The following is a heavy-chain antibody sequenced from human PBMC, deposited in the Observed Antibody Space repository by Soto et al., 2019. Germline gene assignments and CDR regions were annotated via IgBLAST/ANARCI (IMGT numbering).Heavy chain of an antibody. Sequence: EVQLVESGGGLVQPGTSLRLSCAASGFSFHYYAMHWVRQAPGKGLEWVSGISWNSGSMDYADSVKGRFTISRDNAKNSLYLQMNSLRAEDTAVYYCARDPVAGFGGYWGQGTLVTVSS. CDR3: ARDPVAGFGGY. D-gene: IGHD3-10*01. V-gene: IGHV3-9*01. CDR1: GFSFHYYA. J-gene: IGHJ4*02. CDR2: ISWNSGSM.